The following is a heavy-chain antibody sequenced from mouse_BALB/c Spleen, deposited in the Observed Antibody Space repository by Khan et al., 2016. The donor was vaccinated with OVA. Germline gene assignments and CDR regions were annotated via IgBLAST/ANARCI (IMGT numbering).Heavy chain of an antibody. CDR2: MNTYTGEP. V-gene: IGHV9-3-1*01. CDR1: GYTFKDYV. J-gene: IGHJ2*01. Sequence: QIQLVQSGPELKKPGETVKISRKAFGYTFKDYVMNWVKQSPGEGLKWMGWMNTYTGEPTYADDFEGRFAFSLETSATPAYLQITSLKDEDTATYFCVRVHGGYWGQGTALTVSS. CDR3: VRVHGGY.